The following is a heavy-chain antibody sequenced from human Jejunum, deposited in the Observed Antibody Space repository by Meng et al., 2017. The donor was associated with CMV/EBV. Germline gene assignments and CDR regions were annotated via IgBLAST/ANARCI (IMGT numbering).Heavy chain of an antibody. V-gene: IGHV3-21*06. CDR3: ARDLVGSLASNN. D-gene: IGHD2-8*02. CDR1: GFSFSHYA. CDR2: IDATSTYI. Sequence: WAASGFSFSHYAMNWVRQAPGKGLEWVSSIDATSTYIYYADSVEGRFTISRDNARNSLYLHLNSLRADDTAVYYCARDLVGSLASNNWGQGTLVTVSS. J-gene: IGHJ4*02.